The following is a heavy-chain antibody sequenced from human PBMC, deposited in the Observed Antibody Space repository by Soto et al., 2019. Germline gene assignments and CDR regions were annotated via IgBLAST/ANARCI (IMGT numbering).Heavy chain of an antibody. CDR3: ARGQGGSADY. D-gene: IGHD3-16*01. Sequence: TLSLTCAVSGGSISSGGYSWIWIRHPPGKGLEWIGYIYDSGSTYYNPSLKSRVTISVDRSKNQFSLKLSSVTAADTAVYYCARGQGGSADYWGQGTLVTVSS. CDR2: IYDSGST. J-gene: IGHJ4*02. V-gene: IGHV4-30-2*01. CDR1: GGSISSGGYS.